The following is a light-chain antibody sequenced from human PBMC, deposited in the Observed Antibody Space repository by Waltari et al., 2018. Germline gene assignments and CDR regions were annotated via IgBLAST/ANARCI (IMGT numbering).Light chain of an antibody. J-gene: IGKJ1*01. Sequence: DIQMTQSPSSLSASVGDRVTITCRASQSVRNFLNWYQQEPGKAPKLLIHATSSLQTGVQSRFSGSGSGTDFTLSISSLQPEDFAIYFCQQGYMTPRTFGQGTKVEIK. V-gene: IGKV1-39*01. CDR3: QQGYMTPRT. CDR1: QSVRNF. CDR2: ATS.